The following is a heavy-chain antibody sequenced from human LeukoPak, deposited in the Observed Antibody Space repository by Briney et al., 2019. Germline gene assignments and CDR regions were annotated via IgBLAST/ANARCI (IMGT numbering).Heavy chain of an antibody. D-gene: IGHD6-19*01. CDR2: ISGSGGST. CDR1: GFTFSSYA. J-gene: IGHJ3*02. Sequence: GGSLRLSCAASGFTFSSYAMSWVRQAPGKGLEWVSAISGSGGSTYYVDSVKGRFTISRDNTKNTLYLQMNSLRAEDTAVYYCAKGGSGWYTIDAFDIWGQGTMVTVSS. V-gene: IGHV3-23*01. CDR3: AKGGSGWYTIDAFDI.